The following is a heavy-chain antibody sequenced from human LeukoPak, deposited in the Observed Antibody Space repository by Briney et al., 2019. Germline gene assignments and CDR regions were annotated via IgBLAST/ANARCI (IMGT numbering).Heavy chain of an antibody. CDR3: ARQYCSSTSCYYYYYYGMDV. J-gene: IGHJ6*02. CDR2: IYYSGST. Sequence: SETLSLTCTVSGGSISSSSYYWGWIRQPPGKGLEWIGSIYYSGSTYYNPSLKSRVTISVDTSKNQFSLKLSSVTAADTAVYYCARQYCSSTSCYYYYYYGMDVWGQETTVTVSS. D-gene: IGHD2-2*01. CDR1: GGSISSSSYY. V-gene: IGHV4-39*01.